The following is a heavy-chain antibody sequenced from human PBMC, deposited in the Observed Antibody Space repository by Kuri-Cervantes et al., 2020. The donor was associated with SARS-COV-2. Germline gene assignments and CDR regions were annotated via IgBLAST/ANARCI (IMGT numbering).Heavy chain of an antibody. CDR2: VYYSGST. D-gene: IGHD2-15*01. Sequence: SQTLSLTCAAPGFTFSSYSMNWVRQAPGKGLEWIGSVYYSGSTYYNPSLKSRVTIYVDTSKNQFSLKLSSVTAADTAVYYCARGYCSGGSCYSYYYYYYMDVWGKGTTVTVSS. V-gene: IGHV4-34*01. CDR3: ARGYCSGGSCYSYYYYYYMDV. J-gene: IGHJ6*03. CDR1: GFTFSSYS.